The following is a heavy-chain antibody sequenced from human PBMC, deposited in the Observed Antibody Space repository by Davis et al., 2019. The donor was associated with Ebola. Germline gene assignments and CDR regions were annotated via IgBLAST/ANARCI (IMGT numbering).Heavy chain of an antibody. Sequence: PGGSLRLSCAASGFRFEDFAMHWVRQVPGKGLEWVAAITWNSGNLDYADSVKGRFTISRDNAKNTVYLQMNSLRAEDTAVYYCARDGSHYDFDYWGQGTLVTVSS. CDR2: ITWNSGNL. CDR3: ARDGSHYDFDY. D-gene: IGHD3-10*01. V-gene: IGHV3-9*01. CDR1: GFRFEDFA. J-gene: IGHJ4*02.